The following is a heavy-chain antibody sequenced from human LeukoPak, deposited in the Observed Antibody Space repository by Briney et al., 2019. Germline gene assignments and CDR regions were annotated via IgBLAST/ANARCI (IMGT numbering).Heavy chain of an antibody. D-gene: IGHD3-10*01. J-gene: IGHJ4*02. CDR3: ARVLGYGSGSYYPDY. CDR1: GGSISSGGYS. CDR2: IYYSGTT. Sequence: SQTLSLTCSVSGGSISSGGYSWSWLRQLPGMGLEWFGSIYYSGTTYYNPSLKSRVTISVDASKNQFSLRLCSVTAADTAVYYCARVLGYGSGSYYPDYWGQGTLVTVSS. V-gene: IGHV4-31*03.